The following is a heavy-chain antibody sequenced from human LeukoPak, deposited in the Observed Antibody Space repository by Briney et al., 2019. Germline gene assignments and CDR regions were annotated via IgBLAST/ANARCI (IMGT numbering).Heavy chain of an antibody. CDR2: IKQDGSEK. Sequence: PGGSLRLSCAASGFTFSSYWMSWVRQAPGKGLEWVANIKQDGSEKYYVDSVKGRFTISRDNAKNSLYLQMNSLRAEDTAVYYCARGHDILVPSGMDVWGQGTTVTVSS. J-gene: IGHJ6*02. D-gene: IGHD1-1*01. CDR1: GFTFSSYW. V-gene: IGHV3-7*03. CDR3: ARGHDILVPSGMDV.